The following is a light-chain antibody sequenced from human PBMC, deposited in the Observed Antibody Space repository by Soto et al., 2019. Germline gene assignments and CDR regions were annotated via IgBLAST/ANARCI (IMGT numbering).Light chain of an antibody. Sequence: EIVLTQSPGTLSLSPGERATLSCRASQSVSSNHLAWYQQKPGQAPRLLIYGASTRASGIPDRFSGSGSGTPFTLPISSLDPEDLAVFYCQRLGSSPLTFGGGPRVEL. J-gene: IGKJ4*01. V-gene: IGKV3-20*01. CDR1: QSVSSNH. CDR3: QRLGSSPLT. CDR2: GAS.